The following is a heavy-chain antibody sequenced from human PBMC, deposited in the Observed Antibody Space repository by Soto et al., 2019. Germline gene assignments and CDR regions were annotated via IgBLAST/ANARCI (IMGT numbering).Heavy chain of an antibody. Sequence: EVQLVESGGGLVQPGGSLKLSCAASGFTFSGSAMHWVRQASGKGLEWVGRIRSKANSYATAYAASVKGRFTISRDDSKNTAYLQMSSLKTEDTAVYCCARLREHVDYWGQGTLVTVSS. CDR1: GFTFSGSA. V-gene: IGHV3-73*01. D-gene: IGHD1-26*01. J-gene: IGHJ4*02. CDR2: IRSKANSYAT. CDR3: ARLREHVDY.